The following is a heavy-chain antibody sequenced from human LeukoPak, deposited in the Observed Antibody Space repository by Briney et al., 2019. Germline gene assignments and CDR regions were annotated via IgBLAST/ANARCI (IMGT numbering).Heavy chain of an antibody. V-gene: IGHV3-48*02. CDR2: LRSGTSI. CDR1: GFTFTDYS. CDR3: ARDDQWSFDK. D-gene: IGHD2-15*01. Sequence: GGSLRLSCAASGFTFTDYSFNWVRQAPGKGLEWISYLRSGTSISYADSVKGRFTISRDNAKNSLYLQMNSLRDDVTAVYYCARDDQWSFDKWGQGTLVSVSS. J-gene: IGHJ4*02.